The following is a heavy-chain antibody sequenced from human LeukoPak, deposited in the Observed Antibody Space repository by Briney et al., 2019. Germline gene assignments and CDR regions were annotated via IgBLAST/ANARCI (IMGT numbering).Heavy chain of an antibody. J-gene: IGHJ6*03. CDR2: IIPIFGTA. CDR3: ASQYYDFWSGYFSNYYYYYMDV. CDR1: GGTFSSYA. D-gene: IGHD3-3*01. Sequence: SVKVSCKASGGTFSSYAISWVRQAPGQGLEWMGGIIPIFGTANYAQKFQGRVTITADKSTSTAYMELSSLRSEDTAVYYCASQYYDFWSGYFSNYYYYYMDVWGKGTTVTVSS. V-gene: IGHV1-69*06.